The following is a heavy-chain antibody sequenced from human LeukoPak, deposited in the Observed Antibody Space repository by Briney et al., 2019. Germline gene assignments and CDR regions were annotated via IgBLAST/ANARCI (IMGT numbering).Heavy chain of an antibody. CDR1: GFTFNTYY. CDR2: TSGDGSTT. J-gene: IGHJ4*02. CDR3: ARDYGIQLWSNYFDY. Sequence: GGSLRLSCEASGFTFNTYYMHWVRQAPGKGLVWVPRTSGDGSTTIYADSVKGRFTISRDNAKNTLYLQMNSLRAEDTAVYYCARDYGIQLWSNYFDYWGQGTLVTVSS. D-gene: IGHD5-18*01. V-gene: IGHV3-74*01.